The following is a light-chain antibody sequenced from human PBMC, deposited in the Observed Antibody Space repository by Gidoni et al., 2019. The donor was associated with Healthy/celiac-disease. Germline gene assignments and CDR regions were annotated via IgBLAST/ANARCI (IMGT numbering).Light chain of an antibody. J-gene: IGKJ2*01. Sequence: DIQMIQSPSSLSASVGDRVTITCRASQSISSYLNWYQQKPGKAPKVLIYAASSLQSGVPSRFSGSGSGTDFTLTISSLQPEDFATYYCQQTYSTPPYTFGQGTKLKIK. CDR3: QQTYSTPPYT. V-gene: IGKV1-39*01. CDR1: QSISSY. CDR2: AAS.